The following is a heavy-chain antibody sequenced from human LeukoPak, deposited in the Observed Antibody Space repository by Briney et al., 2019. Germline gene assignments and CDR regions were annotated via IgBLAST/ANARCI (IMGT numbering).Heavy chain of an antibody. CDR3: VSFYETY. V-gene: IGHV3-74*01. J-gene: IGHJ4*02. CDR2: INSDGSWT. D-gene: IGHD2-2*01. Sequence: GSLRLSCAASGNYWMHWVRQAPGKGLVWVSHINSDGSWTGYADSVKGRFTISKDNAKSTVYLQMNNLRAEDTAVYYCVSFYETYWGRGTLVTVSS. CDR1: GNYW.